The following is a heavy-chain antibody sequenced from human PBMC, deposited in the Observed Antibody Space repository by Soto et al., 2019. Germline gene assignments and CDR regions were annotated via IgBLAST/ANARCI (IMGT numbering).Heavy chain of an antibody. CDR1: GGTFLSSS. D-gene: IGHD1-7*01. Sequence: QVQLVQSGAEVKKPGSSVKVSCKASGGTFLSSSFRWVRQAPGQRLEWMGRITPFLGTPNYAQQFHGRVTIIADKSTSTVYMELTSLSSEDTAVYYCARDGGITGTTEGYFDYWGQGTLVTVSS. CDR3: ARDGGITGTTEGYFDY. CDR2: ITPFLGTP. V-gene: IGHV1-69*08. J-gene: IGHJ4*02.